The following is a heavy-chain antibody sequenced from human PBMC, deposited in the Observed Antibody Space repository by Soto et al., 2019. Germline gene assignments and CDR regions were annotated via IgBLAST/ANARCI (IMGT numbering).Heavy chain of an antibody. CDR1: RFTFSNSA. D-gene: IGHD3-16*01. V-gene: IGHV3-23*04. J-gene: IGHJ3*02. Sequence: EVQLVESGGDLVQPGGSLRLSCTTSRFTFSNSAMSWVRQAPGKGLEWVSTIKSSDGGAYYGESVKGRFTISRDNPKNTLYLQMNSLRAEDTAVYYCAKALGSLDPFDIWGQGTMVTVSS. CDR2: IKSSDGGA. CDR3: AKALGSLDPFDI.